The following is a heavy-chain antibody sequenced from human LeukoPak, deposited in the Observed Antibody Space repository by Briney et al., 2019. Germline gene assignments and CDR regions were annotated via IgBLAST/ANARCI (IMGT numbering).Heavy chain of an antibody. V-gene: IGHV4-59*01. Sequence: PSEILSLTCTVSGGSISSYYWSWIRQPPGKGLEWIGYIYYSGSTNYNPSLKSRVTISVDTSKNQFSLKLSSVTAADTAVYYCARRYCSGGSCYPNWFDPWGQGTLVTVSS. J-gene: IGHJ5*02. CDR3: ARRYCSGGSCYPNWFDP. D-gene: IGHD2-15*01. CDR1: GGSISSYY. CDR2: IYYSGST.